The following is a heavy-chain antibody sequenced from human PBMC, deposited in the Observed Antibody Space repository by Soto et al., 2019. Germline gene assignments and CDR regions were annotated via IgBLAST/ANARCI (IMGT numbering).Heavy chain of an antibody. CDR3: ARDLWGYCGTDCYPLDV. CDR1: GGSFSGYY. V-gene: IGHV4-34*01. J-gene: IGHJ6*02. CDR2: INHSGST. Sequence: PSETLSLTCAVYGGSFSGYYWSWIRQPPGKGLKWIGEINHSGSTNYNPSLKSRVTISVDTSKNQFSLQLDSVTAADTAVYYCARDLWGYCGTDCYPLDVWGQGTTVTSP. D-gene: IGHD2-21*02.